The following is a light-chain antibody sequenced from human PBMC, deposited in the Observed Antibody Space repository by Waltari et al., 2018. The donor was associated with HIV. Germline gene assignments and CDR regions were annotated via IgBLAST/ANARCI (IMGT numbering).Light chain of an antibody. CDR2: GAS. Sequence: EIVMTQSPATLSVSAGERATLSCRASQSVSRNLAWYQQKPGQAPRLLIYGASTRATGCPARFSGSGSGTEFTLSISSLQSEDSAVYYCQQYNTWYTFGQRTKLEIK. V-gene: IGKV3-15*01. CDR3: QQYNTWYT. J-gene: IGKJ2*01. CDR1: QSVSRN.